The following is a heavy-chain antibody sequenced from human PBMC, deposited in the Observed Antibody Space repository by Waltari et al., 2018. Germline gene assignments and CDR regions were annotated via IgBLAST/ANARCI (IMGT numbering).Heavy chain of an antibody. Sequence: EVQLLESGGGLVQPGGSLSLSCVASGFTFSSYGMSWVRQGAGKGLEWVSSVSGSGDTTDYADSVKGRFTISRDNSKNTFYLQMNSLRVDDTAVYYCAKDRDGSSLTLYYFDHWSQGALVTVSS. D-gene: IGHD1-26*01. CDR3: AKDRDGSSLTLYYFDH. CDR2: VSGSGDTT. V-gene: IGHV3-23*01. J-gene: IGHJ4*02. CDR1: GFTFSSYG.